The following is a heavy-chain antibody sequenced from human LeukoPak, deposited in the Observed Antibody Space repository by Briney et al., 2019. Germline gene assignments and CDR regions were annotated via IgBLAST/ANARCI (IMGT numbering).Heavy chain of an antibody. V-gene: IGHV3-30*04. CDR1: GFTFNNYL. CDR3: AKDFRIGYSAHFDY. D-gene: IGHD2-21*01. Sequence: GGSLRLSCEASGFTFNNYLIHWVRQAPGKGLEWVALISSDGGKKYYADSVKGRFTISRDNSKNTLYLQMDSLRGEDTAVYYCAKDFRIGYSAHFDYWGQGALVTVSS. J-gene: IGHJ4*02. CDR2: ISSDGGKK.